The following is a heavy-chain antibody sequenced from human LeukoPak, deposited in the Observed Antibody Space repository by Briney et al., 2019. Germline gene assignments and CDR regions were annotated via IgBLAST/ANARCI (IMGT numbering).Heavy chain of an antibody. CDR2: FSGSGSTI. Sequence: GGSLRLSCTASGFTFSDYYMSWIRQAPGKGLEWISYFSGSGSTIYNADSVKGRFTISRDNAKNSLYLQMNSLRAEDTAVYYCARELVGATFDYWGQGTLVTVSS. D-gene: IGHD1-26*01. J-gene: IGHJ4*02. V-gene: IGHV3-11*01. CDR3: ARELVGATFDY. CDR1: GFTFSDYY.